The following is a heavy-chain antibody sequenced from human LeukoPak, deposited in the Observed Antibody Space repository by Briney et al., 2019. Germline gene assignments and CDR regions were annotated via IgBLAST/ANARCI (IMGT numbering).Heavy chain of an antibody. D-gene: IGHD2-21*02. J-gene: IGHJ3*02. CDR1: GFTFSSYE. Sequence: GGSLRLSCSASGFTFSSYELNWVRQAPGKGLEWISYISDIGCSQHYADSVKGRFTISRDNAKNSLYLQMNSLTVDDTAVYYCARDRSKVTAYDDALDIWGQGTMVMVSS. CDR3: ARDRSKVTAYDDALDI. CDR2: ISDIGCSQ. V-gene: IGHV3-48*03.